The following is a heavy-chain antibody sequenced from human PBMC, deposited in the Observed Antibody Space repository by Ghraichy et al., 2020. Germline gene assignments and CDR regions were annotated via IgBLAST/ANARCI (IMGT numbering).Heavy chain of an antibody. V-gene: IGHV3-15*01. Sequence: GESLRLSCAASGFTFRNAWMYWVRQAPGAGLEWVGRIKIEAHGGTTDYAAPVEGRFTISRDDSKDTLYLQMNSLKTEDTAVYYCTTDAGFVPYYFVYWGQGTLVTVSS. CDR1: GFTFRNAW. D-gene: IGHD6-6*01. J-gene: IGHJ4*02. CDR3: TTDAGFVPYYFVY. CDR2: IKIEAHGGTT.